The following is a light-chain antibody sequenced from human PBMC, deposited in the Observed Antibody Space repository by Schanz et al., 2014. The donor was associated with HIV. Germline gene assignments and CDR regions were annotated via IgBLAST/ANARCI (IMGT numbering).Light chain of an antibody. V-gene: IGLV2-14*01. Sequence: QSALTQPASVSGAPGQSITISCTGTSSDVGGYKYVSRYQQYPGKAPKLIIFDVDNRPSGVSWRFSASKSGNTASLTISGLQAEDEADYYCGSYSSGDSHWVFGGGTKLTVL. J-gene: IGLJ3*02. CDR3: GSYSSGDSHWV. CDR1: SSDVGGYKY. CDR2: DVD.